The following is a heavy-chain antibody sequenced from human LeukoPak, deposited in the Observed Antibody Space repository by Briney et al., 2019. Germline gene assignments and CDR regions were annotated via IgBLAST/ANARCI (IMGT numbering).Heavy chain of an antibody. Sequence: PSETLSLTCTVSGGSISSSSYYWGWIRQPPGKGLEWIGSIYYSGSTYYNPSLKSRVTISVDTSKNQFSLKLSSVTAADTAVYYCARDFYYASRQWLSSKFDPWGQGTLVTVSS. CDR3: ARDFYYASRQWLSSKFDP. D-gene: IGHD3-16*01. J-gene: IGHJ5*02. CDR1: GGSISSSSYY. V-gene: IGHV4-39*07. CDR2: IYYSGST.